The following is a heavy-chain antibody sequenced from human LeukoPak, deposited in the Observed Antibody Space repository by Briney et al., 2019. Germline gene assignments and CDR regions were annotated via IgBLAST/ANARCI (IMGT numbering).Heavy chain of an antibody. CDR2: INHSGST. V-gene: IGHV4-39*07. J-gene: IGHJ4*02. CDR3: ARVDLSGYSYGFEDY. D-gene: IGHD5-18*01. Sequence: PSETLSLTCTVSGGSIRSSSYYWGWIRQPPGKGLEWIGEINHSGSTNYNPSLKSRVTISVNTSKNQFSLKLSSVTAADTAVYYCARVDLSGYSYGFEDYWGQGTLVTVSS. CDR1: GGSIRSSSYY.